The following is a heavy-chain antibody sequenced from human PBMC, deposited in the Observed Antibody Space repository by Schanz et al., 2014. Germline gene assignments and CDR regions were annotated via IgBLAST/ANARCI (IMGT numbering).Heavy chain of an antibody. J-gene: IGHJ3*02. V-gene: IGHV3-30*18. CDR2: ISYDGRHK. Sequence: QVQLVESGGGVVQPGRSLRLSCAASGFTFSGYGMHWVRQAPGKGLEWVAIISYDGRHKNYADSVKGRFTISRDNSKNTLYLQMNSLRDEDTAMYYCAKRCSSTSCSHGAFDIWGQGTMVTVSS. CDR1: GFTFSGYG. CDR3: AKRCSSTSCSHGAFDI. D-gene: IGHD2-2*01.